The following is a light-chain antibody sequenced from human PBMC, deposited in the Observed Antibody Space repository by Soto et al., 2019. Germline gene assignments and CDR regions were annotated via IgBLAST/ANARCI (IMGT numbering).Light chain of an antibody. CDR2: GPS. Sequence: EIVLTQSPGTLSLSPGERATRSCRASQSVPKDYLAWYQQKPGQAPRLLIYGPSSRATGIPDRFSGSGSGTDFTLSISRLEPEDFAVYYCHQYATSPQTFGQGTKVEIK. CDR3: HQYATSPQT. V-gene: IGKV3-20*01. J-gene: IGKJ1*01. CDR1: QSVPKDY.